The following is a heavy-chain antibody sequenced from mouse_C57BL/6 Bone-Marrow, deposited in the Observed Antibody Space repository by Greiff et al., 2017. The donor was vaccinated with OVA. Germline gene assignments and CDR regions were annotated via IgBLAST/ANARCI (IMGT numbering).Heavy chain of an antibody. V-gene: IGHV1-15*01. CDR2: IDPETGGT. CDR3: TRGGNGSSSWYFDV. Sequence: VQLQQSGAELVRPGASVTLSCKASGYTFTDYEMHWVKQTPVHGLEWIGAIDPETGGTAYNQKFKGKAILTADKSSSTAYMELRSLTSEDSAVYYCTRGGNGSSSWYFDVWGTGTTVTVSS. D-gene: IGHD1-1*01. J-gene: IGHJ1*03. CDR1: GYTFTDYE.